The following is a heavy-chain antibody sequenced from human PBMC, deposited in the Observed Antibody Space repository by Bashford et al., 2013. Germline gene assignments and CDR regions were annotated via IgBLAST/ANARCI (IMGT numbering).Heavy chain of an antibody. CDR3: AKGVDY. CDR2: ISGSGDST. J-gene: IGHJ4*02. V-gene: IGHV3-23*01. Sequence: VRQAPGKVLEWVSSISGSGDSTYSADSVKGRFTISRDNSNNTLYLQMNSLRAEDTAVYYCAKGVDYWGQGTLVTVSS.